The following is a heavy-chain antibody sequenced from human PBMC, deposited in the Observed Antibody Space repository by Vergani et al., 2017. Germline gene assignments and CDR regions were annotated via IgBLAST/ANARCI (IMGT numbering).Heavy chain of an antibody. Sequence: QLQLQESGSGLVKPSQTLSLTCAVSGGSISSGGYSWSWIRQPPGKGLDWIGYIYHSGSTYYHPSLKSRVTISVARSKNQFSLKLSSVTAADTAVYYCARVSPRLPGARSGWFDPWGQGTLVTVSS. CDR3: ARVSPRLPGARSGWFDP. V-gene: IGHV4-30-2*01. D-gene: IGHD2-2*01. CDR1: GGSISSGGYS. CDR2: IYHSGST. J-gene: IGHJ5*02.